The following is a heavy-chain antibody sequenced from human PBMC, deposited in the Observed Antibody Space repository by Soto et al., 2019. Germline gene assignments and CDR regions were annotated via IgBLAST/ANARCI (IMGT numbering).Heavy chain of an antibody. V-gene: IGHV4-34*01. CDR2: IDHGGSA. J-gene: IGHJ6*03. Sequence: PSETLSLTCAVYGGSLNGFQWSWIRQAPGKRLEWIGQIDHGGSANYNPSLKSRVILSVDSSKSQLSLTVTSVTAADSAVYYCAREVPGTDYYYMDVWGKGTTVTVSS. CDR3: AREVPGTDYYYMDV. D-gene: IGHD3-10*01. CDR1: GGSLNGFQ.